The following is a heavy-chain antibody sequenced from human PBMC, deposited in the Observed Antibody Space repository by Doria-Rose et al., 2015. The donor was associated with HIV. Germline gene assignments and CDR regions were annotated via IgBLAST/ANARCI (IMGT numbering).Heavy chain of an antibody. Sequence: SGPVLVKPTETLTLTCTVSGVSLSSPGMGVSWIRQPPGKALEWLANIFSDDERSYRTSPKSRLTISSGTSKSQVVLTMTDMDPVDTATYYCARIKSSRWYHKYYFDFWGQGALVIVSA. D-gene: IGHD6-13*01. CDR2: IFSDDER. V-gene: IGHV2-26*01. CDR1: GVSLSSPGMG. J-gene: IGHJ4*02. CDR3: ARIKSSRWYHKYYFDF.